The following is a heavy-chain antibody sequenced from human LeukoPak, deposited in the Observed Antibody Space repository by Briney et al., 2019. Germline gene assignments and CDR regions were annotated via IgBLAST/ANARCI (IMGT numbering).Heavy chain of an antibody. V-gene: IGHV3-23*01. CDR3: ARERFQTHPKPAPHFDY. J-gene: IGHJ4*02. Sequence: GGSLRLSCAASGFTFSSYAMSWVRQAPGKGLEWVSAISGSGGSTYYADSVKGRFTISRDNSKNTLYLQMNSLRAEDTAVYYCARERFQTHPKPAPHFDYWGQGTLVTVSS. CDR1: GFTFSSYA. CDR2: ISGSGGST.